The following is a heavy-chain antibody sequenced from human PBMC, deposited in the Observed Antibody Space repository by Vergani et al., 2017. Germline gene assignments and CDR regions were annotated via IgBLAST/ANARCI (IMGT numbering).Heavy chain of an antibody. V-gene: IGHV4-59*01. CDR3: GRVADFYGLGSRLLDL. CDR1: GSSMSGYY. J-gene: IGHJ5*02. D-gene: IGHD3-10*01. CDR2: MYHSGST. Sequence: QVRLQESGPGLVKPSETLSLTCSVSGSSMSGYYWSWIWQPPGKELEWIGYMYHSGSTNYNPSLETRVTISGDTSKNQFSLKLNSVTAADTAVYYCGRVADFYGLGSRLLDLWGQGILVTVPS.